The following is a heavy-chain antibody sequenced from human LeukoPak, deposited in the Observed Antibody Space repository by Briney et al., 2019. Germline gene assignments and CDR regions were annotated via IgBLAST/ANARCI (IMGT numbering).Heavy chain of an antibody. Sequence: ASVKVSCKASGYTFTSYDINWVRQATGQGLEWMGWMNPNSGNTGYARKFQGRVTITRNTSISTAYMELSSLRSEDTAVYYCARGRVAAAGYGFDYWGQGTLVTVSS. D-gene: IGHD6-13*01. CDR1: GYTFTSYD. V-gene: IGHV1-8*03. CDR2: MNPNSGNT. CDR3: ARGRVAAAGYGFDY. J-gene: IGHJ4*02.